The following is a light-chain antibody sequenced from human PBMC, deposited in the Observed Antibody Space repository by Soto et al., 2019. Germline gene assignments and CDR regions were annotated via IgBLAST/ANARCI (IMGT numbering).Light chain of an antibody. CDR2: EVS. J-gene: IGLJ1*01. Sequence: QSALTQPASVSGSPGQSITISCTGTSSDVGTYNYVSWYQLHPGKARKLMVYEVSNRPSGVSNRFSGSKSGNTASLTISGLQAEDEADYHCSSYTSSSTYVFGTGTKVTVL. CDR1: SSDVGTYNY. V-gene: IGLV2-14*01. CDR3: SSYTSSSTYV.